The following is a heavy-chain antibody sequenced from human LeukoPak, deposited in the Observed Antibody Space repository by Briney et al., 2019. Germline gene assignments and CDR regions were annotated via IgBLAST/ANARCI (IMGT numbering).Heavy chain of an antibody. CDR1: GFTFTSHG. Sequence: GGTLRLSCAASGFTFTSHGMNWVRQTPGKGLEWVACITGSCSIIYYADSVKGRITISKDNSKNSLYLHITSLRAEDTAFYYCARSLLGQWLVRRSFDYWGQGTLVTVSS. V-gene: IGHV3-48*04. D-gene: IGHD6-19*01. CDR3: ARSLLGQWLVRRSFDY. J-gene: IGHJ4*02. CDR2: ITGSCSII.